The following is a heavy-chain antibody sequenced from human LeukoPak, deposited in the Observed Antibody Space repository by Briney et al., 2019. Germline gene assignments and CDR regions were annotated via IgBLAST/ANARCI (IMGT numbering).Heavy chain of an antibody. V-gene: IGHV3-7*01. Sequence: GGSLRLSCAASGFTFSSYWMSWVRQAPGKGLEWVANIKQDGSEKYYVDSVKGRFTISRDNSKNTLYLQMNSLRAEDTAVYYCAKRLAGPEASETWGQGTLVTVSS. CDR2: IKQDGSEK. CDR1: GFTFSSYW. D-gene: IGHD6-19*01. J-gene: IGHJ5*02. CDR3: AKRLAGPEASET.